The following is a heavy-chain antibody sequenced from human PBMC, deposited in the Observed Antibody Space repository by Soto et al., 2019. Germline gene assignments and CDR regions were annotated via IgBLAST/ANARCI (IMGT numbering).Heavy chain of an antibody. CDR2: IYYSGST. V-gene: IGHV4-31*03. J-gene: IGHJ4*02. Sequence: PSENLSHTCTVSGGSISSGGYYWSWIRQHPGKGLEWIGYIYYSGSTYYNPSLKSRVTISVDTSKNQFSLKLSSVTAADTAVYYCARGMAEEQIFYYFDYWGQGALVTVS. CDR1: GGSISSGGYY. CDR3: ARGMAEEQIFYYFDY. D-gene: IGHD3-9*01.